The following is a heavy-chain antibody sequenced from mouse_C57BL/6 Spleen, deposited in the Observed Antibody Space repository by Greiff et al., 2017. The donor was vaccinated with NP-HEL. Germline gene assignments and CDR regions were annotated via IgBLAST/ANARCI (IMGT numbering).Heavy chain of an antibody. J-gene: IGHJ1*03. CDR2: IDPSDSET. CDR1: GYTFTSYW. Sequence: QVQLQQPGAELVRPGSSVKLSCKASGYTFTSYWMHWVKQRPIQGLEWIGNIDPSDSETHYNQKFKDKATLTVDKSSSTAYMQLSSLTSEDSAVYYCAAGLGDYDGYFDVWGTGTTVTVSS. D-gene: IGHD2-4*01. V-gene: IGHV1-52*01. CDR3: AAGLGDYDGYFDV.